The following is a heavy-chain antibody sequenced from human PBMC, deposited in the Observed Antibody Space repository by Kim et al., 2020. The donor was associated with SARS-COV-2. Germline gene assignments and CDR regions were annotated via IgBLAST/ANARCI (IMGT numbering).Heavy chain of an antibody. V-gene: IGHV4-59*01. J-gene: IGHJ3*02. Sequence: SGTTNHHPSLKSRVTISLDTSKNQFSLKLNAVTAADTAVYYCARNNALDIWGQGTMVTVSS. CDR2: SGTT. CDR3: ARNNALDI.